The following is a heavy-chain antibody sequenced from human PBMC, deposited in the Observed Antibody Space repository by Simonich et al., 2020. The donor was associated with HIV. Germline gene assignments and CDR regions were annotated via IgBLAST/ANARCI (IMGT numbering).Heavy chain of an antibody. D-gene: IGHD3-3*01. CDR1: GGPFSGYY. J-gene: IGHJ4*02. Sequence: QVQLQQWGAGLLKPSETLSLTCAVYGGPFSGYYWSWLRQPPGKGLEWVGEINHSGITNYQSSLNIRATISVDKSKNQFSLKLSSVTAADTAIYYCARRDRELILYFDYWGQGNLVTVSS. V-gene: IGHV4-34*01. CDR2: INHSGIT. CDR3: ARRDRELILYFDY.